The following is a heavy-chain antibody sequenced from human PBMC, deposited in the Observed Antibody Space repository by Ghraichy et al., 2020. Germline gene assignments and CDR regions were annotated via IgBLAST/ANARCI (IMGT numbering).Heavy chain of an antibody. D-gene: IGHD6-6*01. Sequence: GGSLRLSCAASGITFSDNWVHWVRQAPGRGLVWVSRINSDGSRPSYADSVKGRFTISRDNAKNTLFLQMNSLRAEDTAVYYCARELKYSRSQSDAFDIRGQGTMVTVSS. CDR2: INSDGSRP. V-gene: IGHV3-74*01. J-gene: IGHJ3*02. CDR1: GITFSDNW. CDR3: ARELKYSRSQSDAFDI.